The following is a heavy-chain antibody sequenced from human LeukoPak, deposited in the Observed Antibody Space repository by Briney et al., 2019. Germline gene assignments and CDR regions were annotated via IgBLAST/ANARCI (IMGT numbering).Heavy chain of an antibody. D-gene: IGHD3-10*02. CDR1: GGSFSGYY. Sequence: SETLSLTCAVYGGSFSGYYWSWIRQPPGKGLEWIGEINHSGSTNYNPSLKSRVTISVDTSKNQFSLKLSSATAADTAVYYCARGFFVRENPGSWFDPWGQGALITVSP. CDR2: INHSGST. V-gene: IGHV4-34*01. J-gene: IGHJ5*02. CDR3: ARGFFVRENPGSWFDP.